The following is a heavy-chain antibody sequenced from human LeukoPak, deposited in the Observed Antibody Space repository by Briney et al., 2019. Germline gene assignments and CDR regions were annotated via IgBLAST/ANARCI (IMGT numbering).Heavy chain of an antibody. CDR3: ARHYDSSAYWYYFGY. J-gene: IGHJ4*02. D-gene: IGHD3-22*01. CDR1: GGSISNHY. V-gene: IGHV4-59*08. Sequence: PSETLSLTCTVSGGSISNHYWSWIRQPPGKGLEWIGSIFYSGSTDSNPSLKGRVTISVDASKNQFSLKLSSVTAADTAMYFCARHYDSSAYWYYFGYWGQGTLVTVSS. CDR2: IFYSGST.